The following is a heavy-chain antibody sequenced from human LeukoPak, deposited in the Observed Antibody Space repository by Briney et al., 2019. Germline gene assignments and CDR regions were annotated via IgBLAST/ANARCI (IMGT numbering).Heavy chain of an antibody. V-gene: IGHV3-66*02. D-gene: IGHD3-22*01. CDR1: GFTVSSNY. Sequence: PGGSLRLSCAASGFTVSSNYISWVRQAPGKGLEWVSVIYSGGSTYYADSVKGRFTISRDNSKNTLYLQMNSLRAEDTAVYYCARATYDSSGLFDYWGQGTLVTVSS. J-gene: IGHJ4*02. CDR2: IYSGGST. CDR3: ARATYDSSGLFDY.